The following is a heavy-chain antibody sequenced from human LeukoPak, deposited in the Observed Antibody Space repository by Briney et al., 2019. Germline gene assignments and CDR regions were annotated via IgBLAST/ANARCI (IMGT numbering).Heavy chain of an antibody. CDR3: AKAQGATDY. J-gene: IGHJ4*02. CDR2: INSDGSTT. CDR1: GFTFSSYW. D-gene: IGHD1-26*01. Sequence: GGSLRLSCAASGFTFSSYWMHWVRHAPGKGLVWVSRINSDGSTTTYADSVKGRFTISRDNAKNTLYLQMNSLRAEDTAVYYCAKAQGATDYWGQGTLVTVSS. V-gene: IGHV3-74*01.